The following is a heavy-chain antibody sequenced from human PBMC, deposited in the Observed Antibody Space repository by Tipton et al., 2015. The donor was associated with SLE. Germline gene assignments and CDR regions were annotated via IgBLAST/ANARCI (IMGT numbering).Heavy chain of an antibody. CDR3: ARGRGYDSSGYPLDAFDI. J-gene: IGHJ3*02. Sequence: TLSLTCTVSGGSSGSLSSYYWSWIRQPPGKGLEWIGYIYYSGSTNYNPSLQSRVTMSVDTSKNQFSLKLSSVTAADTAVYYCARGRGYDSSGYPLDAFDIWGQGTMVTVSS. D-gene: IGHD3-22*01. V-gene: IGHV4-59*12. CDR1: GGSSGSLSSYY. CDR2: IYYSGST.